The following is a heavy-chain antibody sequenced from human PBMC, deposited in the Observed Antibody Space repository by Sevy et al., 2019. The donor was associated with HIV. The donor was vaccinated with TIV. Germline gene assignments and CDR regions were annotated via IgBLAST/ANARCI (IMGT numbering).Heavy chain of an antibody. J-gene: IGHJ4*02. V-gene: IGHV3-30*02. CDR3: AKEYSYGYWIDY. Sequence: GGSLRLSCAASGFTFSSYGMHWVRQAPGKGLEWVAFIRYDGGNKYYADSVKGRFTISRDNSKNTLYLHMNSLRAEDTAVYYCAKEYSYGYWIDYWGQGSLVTVSS. D-gene: IGHD5-18*01. CDR2: IRYDGGNK. CDR1: GFTFSSYG.